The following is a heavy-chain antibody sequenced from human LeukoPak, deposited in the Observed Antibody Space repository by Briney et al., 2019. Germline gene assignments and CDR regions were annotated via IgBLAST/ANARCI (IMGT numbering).Heavy chain of an antibody. CDR3: AKVGVGATTPPDY. J-gene: IGHJ4*02. CDR2: ISGSGGST. CDR1: GFTFSSYA. V-gene: IGHV3-23*01. Sequence: GGSLRLFCAASGFTFSSYAMSWVRQAPGKGLEWVSAISGSGGSTYYADSVKGRFTISRDNSKNTLYLQMNSLRAEDTAVYYCAKVGVGATTPPDYWGQGTLVTVSS. D-gene: IGHD1-26*01.